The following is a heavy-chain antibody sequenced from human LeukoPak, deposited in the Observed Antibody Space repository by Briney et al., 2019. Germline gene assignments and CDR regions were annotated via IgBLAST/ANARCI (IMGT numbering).Heavy chain of an antibody. Sequence: ASVKVSCKASGYTFTTHGIAWVRQAPGQGLEWMGWISAHNGGTNYAQSLQGRVTMTTDTSTNTAYMELRSLRSDDTAVYYCARDGYFDLWGRGTLVTVSS. CDR1: GYTFTTHG. CDR2: ISAHNGGT. CDR3: ARDGYFDL. V-gene: IGHV1-18*01. J-gene: IGHJ2*01.